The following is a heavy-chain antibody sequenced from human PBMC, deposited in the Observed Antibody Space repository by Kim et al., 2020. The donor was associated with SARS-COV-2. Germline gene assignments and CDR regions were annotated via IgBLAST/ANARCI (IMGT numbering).Heavy chain of an antibody. CDR2: INTNTGNT. CDR3: AREFAFWSGYSSRGSPYYYHHWDV. CDR1: GYTFTSYA. Sequence: ASVKVSCKASGYTFTSYAMNWVRQAPGQGLEWMGWINTNTGNTTYAQGFTGRFVFSLDTSASTAYLQISSLKAEDTAVYYCAREFAFWSGYSSRGSPYYYHHWDVWGGKTAVTVPS. D-gene: IGHD3-3*01. J-gene: IGHJ6*03. V-gene: IGHV7-4-1*02.